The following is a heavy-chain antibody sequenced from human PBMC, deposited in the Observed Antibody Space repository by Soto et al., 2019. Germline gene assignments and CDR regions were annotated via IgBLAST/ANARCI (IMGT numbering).Heavy chain of an antibody. J-gene: IGHJ4*02. D-gene: IGHD4-17*01. CDR1: GGSISSRDYY. V-gene: IGHV4-30-4*01. CDR3: ARDTTMTTVATGDY. CDR2: IYYSGST. Sequence: SETLSLTCTVSGGSISSRDYYWSLIRQPPGKGLEWIGYIYYSGSTYYHPSLKSRVTISVDTSKNQFSLKLSSVTAADTAVYYCARDTTMTTVATGDYWGQGTLVTVSS.